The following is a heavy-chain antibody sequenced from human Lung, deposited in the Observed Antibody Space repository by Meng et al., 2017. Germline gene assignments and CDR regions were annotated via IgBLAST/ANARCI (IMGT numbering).Heavy chain of an antibody. D-gene: IGHD4-11*01. Sequence: HVTPRQWGAGLLKPSETLSLPCVVSGGSFRDYSWSWFRQPPGKGLEWIGEINHSGSTNYNPSLESRATISVDTSQNNLSLKLSSVTAADSAVYYCARGPTTMAHDFDYWGQGTLVTVSS. CDR1: GGSFRDYS. J-gene: IGHJ4*02. V-gene: IGHV4-34*01. CDR2: INHSGST. CDR3: ARGPTTMAHDFDY.